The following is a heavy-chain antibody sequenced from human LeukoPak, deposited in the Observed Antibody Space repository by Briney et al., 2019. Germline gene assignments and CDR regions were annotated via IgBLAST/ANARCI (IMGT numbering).Heavy chain of an antibody. CDR1: GFTFDEYA. CDR2: ISWNSGII. V-gene: IGHV3-9*01. Sequence: PGRSLRLSCAASGFTFDEYAIHWVRQAPGKGLEWVSGISWNSGIIGYADSVKGRFTISRDNAKNSLYLQMNSLRAEDTALYYCAKDKSHSSGTSRYYYYALDVWGQGTTVTVSS. CDR3: AKDKSHSSGTSRYYYYALDV. D-gene: IGHD6-19*01. J-gene: IGHJ6*02.